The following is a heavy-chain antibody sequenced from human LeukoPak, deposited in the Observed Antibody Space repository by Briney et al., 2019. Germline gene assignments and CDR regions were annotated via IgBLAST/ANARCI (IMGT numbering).Heavy chain of an antibody. CDR1: GFTFSSYA. CDR2: ISGSGGST. D-gene: IGHD3-22*01. CDR3: AKDEYYYDSGGPSFDY. Sequence: GGSLRLSCAASGFTFSSYAMSWVRQAPGKGLEWVSAISGSGGSTYYADSVKGRFTISRDNSKNTLYLQMNSLRAEDTAVYYCAKDEYYYDSGGPSFDYWGQGTLVTVSS. J-gene: IGHJ4*02. V-gene: IGHV3-23*01.